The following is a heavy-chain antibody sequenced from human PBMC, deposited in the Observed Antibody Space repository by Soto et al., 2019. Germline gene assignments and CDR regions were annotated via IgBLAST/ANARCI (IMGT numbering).Heavy chain of an antibody. CDR1: GYTFTGYY. CDR3: ARGGYYYDSSGYYPGAFDI. V-gene: IGHV1-2*04. D-gene: IGHD3-22*01. Sequence: ASVKVSCKVSGYTFTGYYMHWVRQAPGQGLEWMGWINPNSGGTNYAQKFQGWVTMTRDTSISTAYMELSRLRSDDTAVYYCARGGYYYDSSGYYPGAFDIWGQGTMVTVSS. J-gene: IGHJ3*02. CDR2: INPNSGGT.